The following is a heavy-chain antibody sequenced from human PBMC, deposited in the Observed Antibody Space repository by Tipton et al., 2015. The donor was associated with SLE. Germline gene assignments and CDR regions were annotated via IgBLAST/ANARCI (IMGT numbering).Heavy chain of an antibody. J-gene: IGHJ5*02. V-gene: IGHV4-34*01. D-gene: IGHD2/OR15-2a*01. CDR1: GGSFSGYY. CDR2: INHRGST. Sequence: TLSLTCAVYGGSFSGYYWSWIRQPPGKGLEWIGEINHRGSTNYNPSLKSRFTISVETSKNQFSLKLSSVTAADTAVYYCARGLFYVGGGYNWFDPWGQGTLVTVSS. CDR3: ARGLFYVGGGYNWFDP.